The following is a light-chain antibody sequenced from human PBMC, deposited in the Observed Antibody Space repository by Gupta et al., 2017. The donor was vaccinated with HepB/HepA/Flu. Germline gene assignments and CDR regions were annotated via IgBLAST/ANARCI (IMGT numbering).Light chain of an antibody. V-gene: IGKV3-15*01. J-gene: IGKJ1*01. Sequence: EIVMTQSPATLSVSPGERVILSCRASQSVSSKLAWYQQKPGQAPRLLIYGASTRATGIAARFSGSGSETEFTLTISSLLAEDFAVYYCQQYNNWWTFGQGTKVEIK. CDR2: GAS. CDR1: QSVSSK. CDR3: QQYNNWWT.